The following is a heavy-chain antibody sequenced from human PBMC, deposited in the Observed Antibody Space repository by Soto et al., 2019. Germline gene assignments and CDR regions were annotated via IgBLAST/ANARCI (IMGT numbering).Heavy chain of an antibody. J-gene: IGHJ4*02. CDR2: FDPEDGET. CDR3: ARAVRGDIVLMVYALSFVY. D-gene: IGHD2-8*01. V-gene: IGHV1-24*01. Sequence: ASVKVSCKVSGYTLTELSMHWVRQAPGKGLEWMGGFDPEDGETIYAQKFQGRVTMTKDTSTSTVYMELSSLRSEDTAVYYCARAVRGDIVLMVYALSFVYCGQGTLVTVSP. CDR1: GYTLTELS.